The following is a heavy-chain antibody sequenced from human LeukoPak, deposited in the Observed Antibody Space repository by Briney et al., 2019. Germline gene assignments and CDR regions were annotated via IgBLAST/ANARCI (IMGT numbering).Heavy chain of an antibody. CDR3: AEGRTVTTYGFEY. CDR2: ISSTSGST. CDR1: GFTFSNYG. V-gene: IGHV3-23*01. D-gene: IGHD4-17*01. Sequence: GGSLRLSCAASGFTFSNYGMSCVRQAPGKGLEWVSGISSTSGSTFYADSVKGRFTISRDNSKSTLYLQMNSLRAEDTAVYYCAEGRTVTTYGFEYWGQGILVTVSS. J-gene: IGHJ4*02.